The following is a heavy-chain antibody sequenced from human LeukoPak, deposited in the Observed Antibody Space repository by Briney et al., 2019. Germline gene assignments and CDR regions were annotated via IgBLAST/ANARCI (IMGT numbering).Heavy chain of an antibody. V-gene: IGHV3-53*01. CDR3: ARDLGLYCSGGSCGSHYFDY. J-gene: IGHJ4*02. CDR2: IYSGGST. CDR1: GFTVSSNY. D-gene: IGHD2-15*01. Sequence: PGGSLRLSCAASGFTVSSNYMSWVRQAPGKGLEWVSSIYSGGSTYYADSVKGRFTISRDNAKNSLYLQMNSLRAEDTAVYYCARDLGLYCSGGSCGSHYFDYWGQGTLVTVSS.